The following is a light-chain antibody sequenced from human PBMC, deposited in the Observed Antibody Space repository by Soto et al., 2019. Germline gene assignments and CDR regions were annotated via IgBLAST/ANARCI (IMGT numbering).Light chain of an antibody. Sequence: QAVVTQEPSLTVSPGETVTLTCTSSPGAVTSDYYPNWVQQKPGQAPRTLIYGTNNKHSWTPARFSGSLLGGKAALTLSGVQPEDEADYYCLLYYSDAVQGVFGGGTKLTVL. CDR3: LLYYSDAVQGV. J-gene: IGLJ3*02. CDR2: GTN. CDR1: PGAVTSDYY. V-gene: IGLV7-43*01.